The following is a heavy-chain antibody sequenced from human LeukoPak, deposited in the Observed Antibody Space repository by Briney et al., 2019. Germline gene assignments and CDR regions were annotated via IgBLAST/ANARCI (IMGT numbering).Heavy chain of an antibody. CDR2: INHSGST. J-gene: IGHJ4*02. D-gene: IGHD3-3*01. CDR3: ARLGYYDFWSGYFYYFDY. V-gene: IGHV4-34*01. Sequence: SETLSLTCAVYGGSFSGYYWSWIRQPPGKGLEWIGEINHSGSTNYNPSLKSRVTISVDTSKNQFSLKLSSVTAADTAVYYCARLGYYDFWSGYFYYFDYWGQGTLVTVSS. CDR1: GGSFSGYY.